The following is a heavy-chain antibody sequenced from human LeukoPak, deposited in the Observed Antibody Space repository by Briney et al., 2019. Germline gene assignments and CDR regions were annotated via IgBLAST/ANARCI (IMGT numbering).Heavy chain of an antibody. CDR3: ARETGYSGYDLDY. CDR2: IKQDGSEK. J-gene: IGHJ4*02. CDR1: GFTFSNYW. D-gene: IGHD5-12*01. V-gene: IGHV3-7*01. Sequence: GGSLRLSCVTSGFTFSNYWMSWVRQAPGKGLEWVANIKQDGSEKYYVDSVKGRFTISRDNAKNSLYLQMNSLRAEDTAVYYCARETGYSGYDLDYWGQGTLVTVSS.